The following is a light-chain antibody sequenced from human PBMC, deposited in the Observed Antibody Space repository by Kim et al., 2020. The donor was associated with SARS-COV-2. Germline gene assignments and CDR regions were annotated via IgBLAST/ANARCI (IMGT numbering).Light chain of an antibody. CDR3: QHYNDWPPYT. J-gene: IGKJ2*01. CDR1: QSVRTN. CDR2: GAS. V-gene: IGKV3-15*01. Sequence: VSPGERATLSCRASQSVRTNLAWYQQKPGQAPRLLIYGASTRATGVPARFSGSASGTEFTLTISSLQSEDFAVYFCQHYNDWPPYTFGQGTKLEI.